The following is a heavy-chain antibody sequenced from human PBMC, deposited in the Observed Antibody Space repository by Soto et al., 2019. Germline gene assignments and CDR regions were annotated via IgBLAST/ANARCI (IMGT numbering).Heavy chain of an antibody. D-gene: IGHD4-4*01. CDR1: GYSFTSYW. J-gene: IGHJ3*02. CDR2: IYPGDSDT. V-gene: IGHV5-51*01. Sequence: PGESLKISCKGSGYSFTSYWIGWVRQMPGKGLEWMGIIYPGDSDTRYSPSFQGQVTISADKSISTAYLQWSSLKASDTAMYYCARHSMVTPPSDAFDIWGQGTMVTVSS. CDR3: ARHSMVTPPSDAFDI.